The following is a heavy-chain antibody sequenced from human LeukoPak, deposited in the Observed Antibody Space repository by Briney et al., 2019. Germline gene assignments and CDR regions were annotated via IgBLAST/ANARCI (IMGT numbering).Heavy chain of an antibody. D-gene: IGHD3-3*01. CDR3: ARLYYDFWSGYSLLYFDY. Sequence: SETLSLTCTVSGGSISSHYWSWIRQPPGKGLEWIGYIYYSGSTNYNPSLKSRVTISVDTSKNQFSLKLSSVTAADTAVCYCARLYYDFWSGYSLLYFDYWGQGTLVTVSS. CDR1: GGSISSHY. CDR2: IYYSGST. J-gene: IGHJ4*02. V-gene: IGHV4-59*11.